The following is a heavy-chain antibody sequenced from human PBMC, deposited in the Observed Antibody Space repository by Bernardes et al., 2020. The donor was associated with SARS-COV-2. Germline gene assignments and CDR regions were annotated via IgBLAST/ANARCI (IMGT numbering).Heavy chain of an antibody. D-gene: IGHD3-3*01. J-gene: IGHJ4*02. CDR3: ARDLTYDFWSGYSRVFDY. CDR1: GFTFSGYW. V-gene: IGHV3-74*01. CDR2: IDYGGTTT. Sequence: GGSLRLSCAASGFTFSGYWMHWVRQAPGKGLVWVSRIDYGGTTTNYADSVKGRFTISRDNTKNTLYLQMNSLRAEDTAVYYCARDLTYDFWSGYSRVFDYWGQGTLVTVSS.